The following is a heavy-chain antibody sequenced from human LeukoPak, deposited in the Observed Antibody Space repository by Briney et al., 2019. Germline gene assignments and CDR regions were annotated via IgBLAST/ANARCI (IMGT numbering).Heavy chain of an antibody. V-gene: IGHV3-21*01. Sequence: GGSLRLSCAASGFTFSSSGMHWVRQAPGKGLEWVSSISSSSSYIYYADSVKGRFTISRDDAKNSLYLQMNSLRAEDTAVYYCAREVDTAMDATDYWGQGTLVTVSS. CDR1: GFTFSSSG. CDR2: ISSSSSYI. D-gene: IGHD5-18*01. J-gene: IGHJ4*02. CDR3: AREVDTAMDATDY.